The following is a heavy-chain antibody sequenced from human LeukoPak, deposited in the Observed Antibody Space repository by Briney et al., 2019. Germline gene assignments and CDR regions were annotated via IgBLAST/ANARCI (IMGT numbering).Heavy chain of an antibody. CDR1: GGTFSSYA. D-gene: IGHD6-13*01. CDR2: IIPIFGTA. V-gene: IGHV1-69*13. CDR3: AGGRYSSSWYQY. J-gene: IGHJ4*02. Sequence: SVKVSCKASGGTFSSYAISWVRQAPGQGLEWMGGIIPIFGTANYSQKFQGRVTITADESTSTAYMELSSLRSEDTAVYYCAGGRYSSSWYQYWGQGTLVTVSS.